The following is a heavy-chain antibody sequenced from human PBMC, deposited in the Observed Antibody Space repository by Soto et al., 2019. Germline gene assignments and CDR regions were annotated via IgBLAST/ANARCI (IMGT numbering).Heavy chain of an antibody. Sequence: GGSLRLSCAASGFTFSSYGMHWVRQAPGKGLEWVAVIWYDGSNKYYADSVKGRFTISRDNSKNTLYLQMNSLRAEDTAVYYCARDNFHGSGWYFSGSAKDYWGQGTLVTVPQ. D-gene: IGHD6-19*01. CDR2: IWYDGSNK. CDR1: GFTFSSYG. V-gene: IGHV3-33*01. J-gene: IGHJ4*02. CDR3: ARDNFHGSGWYFSGSAKDY.